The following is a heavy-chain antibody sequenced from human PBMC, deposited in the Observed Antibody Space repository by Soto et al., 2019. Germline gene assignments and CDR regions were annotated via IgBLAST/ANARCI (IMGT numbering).Heavy chain of an antibody. J-gene: IGHJ4*02. V-gene: IGHV3-23*01. CDR1: GFTFSSYA. CDR3: AKGGYTSPFDY. Sequence: GGSLRLSCAASGFTFSSYAMTWVRQAPGKGLEWVSTIRASGGSTYYADSVKGRFAISRDNSMNTLFLHMNSLRAEETAIYYCAKGGYTSPFDYWGLGTLVTVSS. CDR2: IRASGGST. D-gene: IGHD5-12*01.